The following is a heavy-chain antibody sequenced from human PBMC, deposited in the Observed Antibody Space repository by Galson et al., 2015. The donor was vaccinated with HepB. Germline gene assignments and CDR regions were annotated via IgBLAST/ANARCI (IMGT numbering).Heavy chain of an antibody. CDR2: ISTNNGNT. CDR3: ARGKGTYGDYDFFLKY. V-gene: IGHV1-18*04. CDR1: GYTYRSYS. D-gene: IGHD4-17*01. J-gene: IGHJ4*02. Sequence: SVKVSCKASGYTYRSYSITWVRQVPGQGLEWMGWISTNNGNTNYGQNLQGRVTMTTDTSTTTAYMELRNLRFDDTAVYYCARGKGTYGDYDFFLKYWGQGTLVTVSS.